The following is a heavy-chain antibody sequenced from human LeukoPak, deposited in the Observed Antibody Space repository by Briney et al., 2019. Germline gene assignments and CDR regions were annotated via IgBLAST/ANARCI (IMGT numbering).Heavy chain of an antibody. CDR3: PTAYSGSYPFDY. J-gene: IGHJ4*02. Sequence: GASVKVSCKVSGYTLTELSMHWVRQAPGKGLEWMGGFDPEDGETIYAQKFQGRVTMTEDTSTDTAYMELSSLRSEDTAVYYCPTAYSGSYPFDYWGQGTLVTVSS. CDR2: FDPEDGET. D-gene: IGHD1-26*01. V-gene: IGHV1-24*01. CDR1: GYTLTELS.